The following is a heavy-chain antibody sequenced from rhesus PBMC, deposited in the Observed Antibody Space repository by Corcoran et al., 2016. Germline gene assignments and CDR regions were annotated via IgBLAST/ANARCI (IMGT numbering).Heavy chain of an antibody. CDR2: VYGSRGST. CDR1: GGPSSDSDY. J-gene: IGHJ6*01. D-gene: IGHD1-1*01. CDR3: ARHSSELESRVYYGLDS. Sequence: QVQLQEAGPGLVHPAEPLSLPGAVSGGPSSDSDYGRWIRQPPGQGQGWIGNVYGSRGSTYYNPSLKSRITISKDTSKTQFSLKLSSVTAADTAVYYCARHSSELESRVYYGLDSWGQGVVVTVSS. V-gene: IGHV4S7*01.